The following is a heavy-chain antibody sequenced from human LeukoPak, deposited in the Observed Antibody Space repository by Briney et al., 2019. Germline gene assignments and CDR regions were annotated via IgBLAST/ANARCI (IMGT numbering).Heavy chain of an antibody. V-gene: IGHV3-66*01. D-gene: IGHD1-20*01. CDR1: GFTFSNYW. CDR3: ARVRNWNDGYPFDH. CDR2: IYSGGST. J-gene: IGHJ4*02. Sequence: GSLRLSCAASGFTFSNYWMTWVRQAPGKGLEWVSVIYSGGSTYYADSVKGRFTISRDNSKNTLYLQMNSLRAEDTAVYYCARVRNWNDGYPFDHWGQGTLVTVSS.